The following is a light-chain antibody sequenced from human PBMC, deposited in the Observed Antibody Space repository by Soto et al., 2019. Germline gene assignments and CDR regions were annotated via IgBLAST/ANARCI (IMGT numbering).Light chain of an antibody. V-gene: IGKV3-11*01. J-gene: IGKJ4*01. Sequence: EIVLTQSPATLSLSPGNRATLSCRASQSVSGYLAWYQQKPGQAPRLLIYDASNRATGIPARFSGSGSGTAFTITITSIEPEEFAVYYCQQRSNWPSTFGGGTKVEI. CDR1: QSVSGY. CDR2: DAS. CDR3: QQRSNWPST.